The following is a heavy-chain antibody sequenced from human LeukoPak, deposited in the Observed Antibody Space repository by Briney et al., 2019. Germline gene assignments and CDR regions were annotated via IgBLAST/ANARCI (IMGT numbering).Heavy chain of an antibody. Sequence: SETLSLTCGVYGGSFSAYYWTLIRQPPGKGLEWIGEINHSGSANYNPSLKSRVTISVDSSQIQFSLKLSSVTAADTAVYYCAGIEMATTKFAYWGQGTLVTVSS. V-gene: IGHV4-34*01. CDR1: GGSFSAYY. CDR3: AGIEMATTKFAY. CDR2: INHSGSA. D-gene: IGHD5-24*01. J-gene: IGHJ4*02.